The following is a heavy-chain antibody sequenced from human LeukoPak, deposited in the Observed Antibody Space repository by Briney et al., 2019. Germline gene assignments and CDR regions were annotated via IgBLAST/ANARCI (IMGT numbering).Heavy chain of an antibody. Sequence: GGSLRLSCAASGFNFRDSAMHWVRQAPGKGLEGVAVISYDGTNKYYADSVKGRFTISRNNSKNTLFLQMNSLRLEDTAVYYCAADYGDYVSPSDWGQGTLVTVSS. J-gene: IGHJ4*02. CDR3: AADYGDYVSPSD. CDR2: ISYDGTNK. CDR1: GFNFRDSA. D-gene: IGHD4-17*01. V-gene: IGHV3-30*04.